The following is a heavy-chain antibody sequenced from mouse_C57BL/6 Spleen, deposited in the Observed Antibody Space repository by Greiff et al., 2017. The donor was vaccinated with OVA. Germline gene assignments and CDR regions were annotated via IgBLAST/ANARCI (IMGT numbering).Heavy chain of an antibody. CDR2: IYPGDGDT. CDR3: ARWGDGDPDCFAY. Sequence: QVQLKESGPELVKPGASVKLSCKASGYTFSSSGMNWVKQRPGQGLEWIGRIYPGDGDTNYNGKFKGKATLTADKSSSTAYMQLISLTSEDSAVYFCARWGDGDPDCFAYWGQGTTVTVSS. V-gene: IGHV1-82*01. J-gene: IGHJ2*01. CDR1: GYTFSSSG. D-gene: IGHD2-13*01.